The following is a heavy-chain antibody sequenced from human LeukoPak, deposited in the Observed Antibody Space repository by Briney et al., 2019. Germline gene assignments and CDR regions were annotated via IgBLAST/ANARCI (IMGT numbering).Heavy chain of an antibody. J-gene: IGHJ4*02. D-gene: IGHD5-12*01. Sequence: SETLSLTCTVSRGSISGSIRSYYWSWLRQPPGKGLEWIGYISSSVSVNDNPSLRSRVTISVDTSKNQFFLNLSSVSAADTAVYYCARIPLGYSGAYYFDYWGQGTLVTVSP. CDR3: ARIPLGYSGAYYFDY. CDR2: ISSSVSV. V-gene: IGHV4-4*09. CDR1: RGSISGSIRSYY.